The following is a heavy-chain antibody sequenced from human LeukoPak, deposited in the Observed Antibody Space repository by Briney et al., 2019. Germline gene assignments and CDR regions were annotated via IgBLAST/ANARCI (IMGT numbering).Heavy chain of an antibody. D-gene: IGHD2-15*01. J-gene: IGHJ4*02. V-gene: IGHV4-34*01. CDR2: INHSGST. CDR1: GGSFSVYY. CDR3: VSSCSGGSCSTPTRIDY. Sequence: SETLSLTCAVYGGSFSVYYWSWIRQPPGKRLEWSGEINHSGSTNYNPSLKSRVTISVDTSKNQFSLKLSSVTAADTAVYYCVSSCSGGSCSTPTRIDYWGQGTLVTVSS.